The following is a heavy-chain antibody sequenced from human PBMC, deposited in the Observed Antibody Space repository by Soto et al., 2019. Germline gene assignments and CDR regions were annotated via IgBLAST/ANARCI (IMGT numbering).Heavy chain of an antibody. Sequence: ASVKVSCKASGYTFAIYAMHWVRQAPGQRLEWMGWISAYNGNTKCAQKIQGRVTMTTDTSTSTAYMELRSLRSDDTAVYYCARDSPPVDYWGQGTLVTVSS. CDR2: ISAYNGNT. CDR1: GYTFAIYA. J-gene: IGHJ4*02. CDR3: ARDSPPVDY. V-gene: IGHV1-18*01.